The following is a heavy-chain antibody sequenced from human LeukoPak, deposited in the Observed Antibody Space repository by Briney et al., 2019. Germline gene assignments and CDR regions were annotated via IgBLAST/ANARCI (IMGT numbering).Heavy chain of an antibody. D-gene: IGHD2-15*01. Sequence: SETLSLTCAVYGGSFSGYYWSWIRQLPGKGLEWIGEINHSGSTNYNPSLKSRVTISVDTSKNQFSLKLSSVTAADTAVYYCARGQLTCSGGSCYSNHYYYYYYMDVWGKGTTVTVSS. J-gene: IGHJ6*03. V-gene: IGHV4-34*01. CDR3: ARGQLTCSGGSCYSNHYYYYYYMDV. CDR2: INHSGST. CDR1: GGSFSGYY.